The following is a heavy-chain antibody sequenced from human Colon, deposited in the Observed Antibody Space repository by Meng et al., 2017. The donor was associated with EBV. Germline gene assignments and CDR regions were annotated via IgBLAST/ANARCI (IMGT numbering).Heavy chain of an antibody. CDR2: IHQNGNT. V-gene: IGHV4-4*02. D-gene: IGHD2-15*01. CDR1: GDSLSSAHW. CDR3: ARTAICIGGSCTTWDY. Sequence: VQVQGCVPGLAHPADPLALIVAVHGDSLSSAHWWSWVRQPPVKGLEWIGEIHQNGNTNYNPYLQSRVTISVDKSKNQFVLKVTSVTAADTAVYYCARTAICIGGSCTTWDYWGQGALVTVSS. J-gene: IGHJ4*02.